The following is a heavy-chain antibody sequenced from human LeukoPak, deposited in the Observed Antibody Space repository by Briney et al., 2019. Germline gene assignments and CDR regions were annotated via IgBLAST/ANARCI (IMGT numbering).Heavy chain of an antibody. CDR3: ARDVATIRNWFDP. Sequence: SGGSLRLSCAASGFTFSSYGMHWVRQAPGKGLEWVAVISYDGSNKYYADSVKGRFTISRDNSKNTLYLQMNSLRAEDTAVYYCARDVATIRNWFDPWGQGTLVTVSS. J-gene: IGHJ5*02. D-gene: IGHD5-12*01. CDR1: GFTFSSYG. V-gene: IGHV3-30*03. CDR2: ISYDGSNK.